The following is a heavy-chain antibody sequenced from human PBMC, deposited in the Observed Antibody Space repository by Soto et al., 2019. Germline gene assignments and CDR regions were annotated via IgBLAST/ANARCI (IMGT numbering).Heavy chain of an antibody. V-gene: IGHV3-21*01. CDR1: GFTFRNYN. D-gene: IGHD3-22*01. CDR2: ISSSSSSI. Sequence: PGESLKISCAASGFTFRNYNMNWVRQAPGKGLEWVSSISSSSSSILYADSVKGRFTISRDNAKNSLYLQMDGLKAGDTAVYYCARDGGYYDTTGYYNDHWGPGTLVTVSS. J-gene: IGHJ4*02. CDR3: ARDGGYYDTTGYYNDH.